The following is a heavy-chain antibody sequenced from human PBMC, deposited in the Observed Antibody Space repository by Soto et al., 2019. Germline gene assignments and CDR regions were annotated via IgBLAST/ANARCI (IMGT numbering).Heavy chain of an antibody. V-gene: IGHV3-30*18. CDR3: AKETVLEILEGYLDY. Sequence: QMQLVESGGGVVQPGRSLRVSCAASGFTFSTYGMHWVRQAPGKGLEWVGVISHDGSNKSYADSVKGRFTISRDNSKNTLYLQMNRLRPEDTAVYYCAKETVLEILEGYLDYWGQVTLVTVSS. CDR2: ISHDGSNK. D-gene: IGHD1-1*01. J-gene: IGHJ4*02. CDR1: GFTFSTYG.